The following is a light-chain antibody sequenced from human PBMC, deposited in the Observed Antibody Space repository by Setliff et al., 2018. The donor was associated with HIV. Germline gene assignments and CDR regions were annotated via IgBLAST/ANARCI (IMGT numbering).Light chain of an antibody. CDR1: SSDVGAYNY. CDR3: CSYTSSNTDV. Sequence: QSALAQPAYVSGSPGQSITISCTGTSSDVGAYNYVSWYQQYPGKAPKPMIYEVSNRPSGVSSRFSGSKSGNTASLTISGLQAEDEADYYCCSYTSSNTDVFGTGTKVTVL. J-gene: IGLJ1*01. CDR2: EVS. V-gene: IGLV2-14*01.